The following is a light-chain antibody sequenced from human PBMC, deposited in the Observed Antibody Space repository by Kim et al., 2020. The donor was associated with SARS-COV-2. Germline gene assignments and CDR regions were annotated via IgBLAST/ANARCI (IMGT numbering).Light chain of an antibody. J-gene: IGKJ1*01. CDR2: KAS. Sequence: DIQMTQSPSTLSASVGDRVTITCRASQSISSWLAWYQQKPGKAPKLLIYKASSLESGVPSRFSGRGSGTEFTLTISSLQPDDFATYYCQQYKSWWTFGQGTKVDIK. CDR3: QQYKSWWT. CDR1: QSISSW. V-gene: IGKV1-5*03.